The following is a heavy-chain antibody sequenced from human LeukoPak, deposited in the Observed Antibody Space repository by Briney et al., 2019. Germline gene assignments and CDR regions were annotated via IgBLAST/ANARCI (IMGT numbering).Heavy chain of an antibody. V-gene: IGHV4-34*01. Sequence: SETLSLTCAVYGGSFSGYYWSWIRQPPGKGLEWIGEINHSGSTNYNPSLKSRVTISVDTSKNQFSLKLSSVTAADTAVYYCARRPSGSYYYYYYMDVWGKGTTVTVSS. J-gene: IGHJ6*03. D-gene: IGHD1-26*01. CDR1: GGSFSGYY. CDR3: ARRPSGSYYYYYYMDV. CDR2: INHSGST.